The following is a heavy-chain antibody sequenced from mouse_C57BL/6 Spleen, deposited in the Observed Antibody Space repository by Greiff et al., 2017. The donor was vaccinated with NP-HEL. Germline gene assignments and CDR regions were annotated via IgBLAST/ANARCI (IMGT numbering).Heavy chain of an antibody. J-gene: IGHJ3*01. CDR2: IYPGVGDT. Sequence: QVQLKESGAELVKPGASVKISCKASGYAFSSYWMNWVKQRPGKGLEWIGQIYPGVGDTNYNGKFKGKATLTADKSSSTAYMQRSSLTSEDSAVYFCAKHGYDGEGFAYWGQGTLVTVSA. CDR1: GYAFSSYW. CDR3: AKHGYDGEGFAY. V-gene: IGHV1-80*01. D-gene: IGHD2-2*01.